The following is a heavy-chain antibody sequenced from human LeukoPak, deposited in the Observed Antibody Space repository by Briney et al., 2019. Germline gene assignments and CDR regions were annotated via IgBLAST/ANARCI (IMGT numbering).Heavy chain of an antibody. V-gene: IGHV3-13*01. J-gene: IGHJ3*02. CDR2: IGTAGDT. D-gene: IGHD3-22*01. Sequence: GGSLRLSCAASGFTFSSYAMSWVRQATGKGLEWVSAIGTAGDTYYPGSVKGRFTISRENAKNSLYLQMNSLRAGDTAVYYCARSPSGYPRNDAFDIWGQGTMVTVSS. CDR1: GFTFSSYA. CDR3: ARSPSGYPRNDAFDI.